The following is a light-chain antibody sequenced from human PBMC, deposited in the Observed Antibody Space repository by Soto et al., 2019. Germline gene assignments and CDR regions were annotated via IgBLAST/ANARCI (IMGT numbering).Light chain of an antibody. CDR3: QQRSNSIP. CDR1: QSVSSY. Sequence: ELVLTQSPATLSLSPVERATLSCRASQSVSSYLAWYQQKPGQAPRLLIYDASNRATGIPARFSGSGSGTDFTLTISSLEPEDFAVYYCQQRSNSIPFGQGTRLEIK. J-gene: IGKJ5*01. V-gene: IGKV3-11*01. CDR2: DAS.